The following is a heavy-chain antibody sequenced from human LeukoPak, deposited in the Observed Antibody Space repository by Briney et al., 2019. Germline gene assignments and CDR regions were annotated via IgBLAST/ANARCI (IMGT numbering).Heavy chain of an antibody. CDR1: GFTFSSYG. CDR2: IWYDGSNK. CDR3: ARDTRATVFDY. V-gene: IGHV3-33*01. Sequence: PGGSLRLSCAASGFTFSSYGMHWVRQAPGKGLEWVAVIWYDGSNKYYADSVKGRLTISRDNSKNTLYLQMNSLRAEDTAVYYCARDTRATVFDYWGQGTLVTVSS. J-gene: IGHJ4*02. D-gene: IGHD2-2*01.